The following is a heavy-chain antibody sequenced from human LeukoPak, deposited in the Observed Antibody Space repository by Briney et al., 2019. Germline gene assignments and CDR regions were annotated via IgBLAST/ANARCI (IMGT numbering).Heavy chain of an antibody. J-gene: IGHJ4*02. CDR1: GGSVSSGSYY. Sequence: PSETLSLTCTVSGGSVSSGSYYWSWIRQPPGKGLEWIGYIYYSGSTNYNPSLKSRVTISVDTSKNQFSLKLSSVTAADTAVYYCARGLGVAACSYWGQGTLVTVSS. D-gene: IGHD2-15*01. CDR2: IYYSGST. CDR3: ARGLGVAACSY. V-gene: IGHV4-61*01.